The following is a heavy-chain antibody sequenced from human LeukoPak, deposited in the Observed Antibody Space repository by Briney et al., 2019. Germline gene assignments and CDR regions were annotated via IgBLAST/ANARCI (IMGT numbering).Heavy chain of an antibody. Sequence: GGSLRLSCAGSAFTFSSYWMSWVRQAPGKGLEWVSVIYSGGSTYYADSVKGRFTISRDNSKNTLYLQMNSLRAEDTAVYYCARDLYSGSSRAFDIWGQGTMVTVSS. D-gene: IGHD1-26*01. J-gene: IGHJ3*02. CDR3: ARDLYSGSSRAFDI. CDR1: AFTFSSYW. V-gene: IGHV3-53*01. CDR2: IYSGGST.